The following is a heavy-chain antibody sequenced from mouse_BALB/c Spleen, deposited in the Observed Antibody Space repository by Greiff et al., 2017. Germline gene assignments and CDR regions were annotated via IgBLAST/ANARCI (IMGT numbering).Heavy chain of an antibody. V-gene: IGHV3-2*02. J-gene: IGHJ3*01. CDR2: ISYSGST. CDR1: GYSITSDYA. Sequence: DVKLQESGPGLVKPSQSLSLTCTVTGYSITSDYAWNWIRQFPGNKLEWMGYISYSGSTSYNPSLKSRISITRDTSKNQFFLQLNSVTTEDTATYYCANSMITFAYWGQGTLVTVSA. D-gene: IGHD2-4*01. CDR3: ANSMITFAY.